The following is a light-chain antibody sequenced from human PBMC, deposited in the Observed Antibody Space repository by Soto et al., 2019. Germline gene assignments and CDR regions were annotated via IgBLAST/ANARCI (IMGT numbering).Light chain of an antibody. J-gene: IGLJ2*01. Sequence: QSVLTQPPSASGNPGQRVTISCSGTTSNLGTNYVYWYQQLPGTSPKVLIYRNNERPSGVPDRFSGSKSGTSASLAISGLRPEDEADYYCAVWDDSLSGRVFGGGTKLTVL. V-gene: IGLV1-47*01. CDR1: TSNLGTNY. CDR2: RNN. CDR3: AVWDDSLSGRV.